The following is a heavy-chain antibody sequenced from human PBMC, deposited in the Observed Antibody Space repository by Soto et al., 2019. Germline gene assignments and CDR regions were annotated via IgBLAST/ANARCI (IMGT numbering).Heavy chain of an antibody. D-gene: IGHD1-7*01. CDR1: GGSFSGYY. J-gene: IGHJ6*03. Sequence: QVQLQQWGAGLLKPSETLSLTCAVYGGSFSGYYWSWIRQPPGKGLEWIGEINHSGSTNYNPSLKSRVTISVDTSKNQFSLKLSSVTAADTAVYYCAKEIKPNNWNSAFHYYYMDVWGKGTTVTVSS. CDR3: AKEIKPNNWNSAFHYYYMDV. V-gene: IGHV4-34*01. CDR2: INHSGST.